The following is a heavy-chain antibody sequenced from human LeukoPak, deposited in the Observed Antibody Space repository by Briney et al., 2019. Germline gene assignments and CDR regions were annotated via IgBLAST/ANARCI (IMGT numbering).Heavy chain of an antibody. CDR2: ISYDGSNK. D-gene: IGHD5-24*01. CDR1: GFTFSSYA. J-gene: IGHJ4*02. CDR3: ASRTYRDGYNYFEY. Sequence: PGGSLRLSCAASGFTFSSYAMHWVRQAPGKGLEWVAVISYDGSNKYYADSVKGRFIISRDNAKNSLYLQMNSLRAEDTAVYYCASRTYRDGYNYFEYWGQGTLVTVSS. V-gene: IGHV3-30-3*01.